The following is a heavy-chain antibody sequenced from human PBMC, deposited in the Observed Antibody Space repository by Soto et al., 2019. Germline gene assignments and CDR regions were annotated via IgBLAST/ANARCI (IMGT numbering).Heavy chain of an antibody. CDR3: AREFDSGDLGLDR. Sequence: QVQLVQSGPEVKTPGASVRVSCKSSGYTFGAYYIHWVRQAPGQGLEWVGWVSPLSGGTNIAQRFQGRLRLTSDASINTVFMELSSLRSGDTALYFCAREFDSGDLGLDRWGQGTTVSVS. V-gene: IGHV1-2*02. CDR2: VSPLSGGT. J-gene: IGHJ6*02. D-gene: IGHD2-21*01. CDR1: GYTFGAYY.